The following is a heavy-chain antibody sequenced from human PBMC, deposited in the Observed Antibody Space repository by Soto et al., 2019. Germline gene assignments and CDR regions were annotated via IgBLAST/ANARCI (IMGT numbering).Heavy chain of an antibody. CDR2: IYNRGST. V-gene: IGHV4-4*07. CDR1: GVSISSYY. Sequence: PSETLSLTCTVSGVSISSYYWSWIRQPAGKGLEWIGRIYNRGSTNYIPSLKSRPTISMDTSKNQLSLRLTSVTAADTAVYYCARDIVGTPGYWGQGALVTVSS. CDR3: ARDIVGTPGY. J-gene: IGHJ4*02. D-gene: IGHD5-12*01.